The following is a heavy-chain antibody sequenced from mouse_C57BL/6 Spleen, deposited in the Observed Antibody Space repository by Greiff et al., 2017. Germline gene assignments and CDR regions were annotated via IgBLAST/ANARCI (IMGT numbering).Heavy chain of an antibody. CDR2: IYPGDGDT. CDR3: ARGGPEFYYYGSSYYAMDY. V-gene: IGHV1-82*01. Sequence: VQLQQSGPELVKPGASVKISCKASGYAFSSSWMNWVKQRPGKGLEWIGRIYPGDGDTNYNGQFKGKATLTADKSSSTAYMQLSSLTSEDSAVYFCARGGPEFYYYGSSYYAMDYWGQGTSVTVSS. CDR1: GYAFSSSW. J-gene: IGHJ4*01. D-gene: IGHD1-1*01.